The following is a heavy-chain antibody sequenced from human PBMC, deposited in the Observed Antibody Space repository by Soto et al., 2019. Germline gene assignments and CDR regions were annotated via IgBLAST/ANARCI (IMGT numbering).Heavy chain of an antibody. D-gene: IGHD3-10*01. CDR3: ATMKGGSQYYYYGMEV. CDR1: GGTFSGYA. Sequence: QVQLVQSGAEVKKPGSSVKVSCKASGGTFSGYAISWVRQAPGQGLEWMGGIIPMFGTADYAQKFQGRVTITADQSTSTAYMELSSLRSDDTAVYYCATMKGGSQYYYYGMEVWGQGTTVTVSS. V-gene: IGHV1-69*12. CDR2: IIPMFGTA. J-gene: IGHJ6*02.